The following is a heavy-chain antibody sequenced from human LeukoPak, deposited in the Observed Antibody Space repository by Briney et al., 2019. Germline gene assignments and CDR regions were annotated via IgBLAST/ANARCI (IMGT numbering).Heavy chain of an antibody. D-gene: IGHD3-22*01. CDR1: GFTFSTYT. V-gene: IGHV3-30-3*01. CDR2: ISYDGSNK. Sequence: PGRSLRLSCAASGFTFSTYTMHCVRQTPGKGLEWVAVISYDGSNKYYADSVKGRFTISRDNSKNTLYLQMNSLRTEDTAVYYCATEGHTMVVDAWGQGTLVTVSS. J-gene: IGHJ4*02. CDR3: ATEGHTMVVDA.